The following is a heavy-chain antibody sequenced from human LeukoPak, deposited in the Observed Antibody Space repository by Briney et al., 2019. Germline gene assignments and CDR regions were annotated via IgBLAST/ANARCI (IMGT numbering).Heavy chain of an antibody. D-gene: IGHD3-10*02. CDR1: GFTFSDYN. J-gene: IGHJ6*04. V-gene: IGHV3-30*02. CDR3: AELGITMIGGV. Sequence: GGSLRLSCAASGFTFSDYNMHWVRQAPGRGLEWVAFIRFDGTSEFYADSVKARFTISRDNAKNSLYLQMNSLRAEDTAVYYCAELGITMIGGVWGKGTTVTISS. CDR2: IRFDGTSE.